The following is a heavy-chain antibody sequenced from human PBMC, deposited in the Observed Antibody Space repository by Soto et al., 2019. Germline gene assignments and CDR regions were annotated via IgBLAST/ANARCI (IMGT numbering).Heavy chain of an antibody. D-gene: IGHD2-2*01. CDR3: ARAPTIVVVQAAQGYYYGMDG. Sequence: QVQLVQSGAEVKKPGSSVKVSCKASGGTFSNYAITWVRQAPGQGREWMGWIIRVFGTPNYAQKVQVRVTLTADESTSIAYEELSSRRSEDAAVYYCARAPTIVVVQAAQGYYYGMDGWGQGTTVTVSS. CDR2: IIRVFGTP. CDR1: GGTFSNYA. V-gene: IGHV1-69*01. J-gene: IGHJ6*02.